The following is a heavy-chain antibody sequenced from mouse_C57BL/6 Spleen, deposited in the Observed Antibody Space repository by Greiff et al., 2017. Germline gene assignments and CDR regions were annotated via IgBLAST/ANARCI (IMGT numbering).Heavy chain of an antibody. Sequence: QVQLQQSGPELVKPGASVKISCKASGYAFSSSWMNWVKQRPGKGLEWIGRIYPGDGDTNYNGKFKGKATLTADKSSSTAYMQLSSLTSEDSAVYFCATPTARYAMDDWGQGTSVTVSS. D-gene: IGHD3-2*01. CDR1: GYAFSSSW. J-gene: IGHJ4*01. V-gene: IGHV1-82*01. CDR2: IYPGDGDT. CDR3: ATPTARYAMDD.